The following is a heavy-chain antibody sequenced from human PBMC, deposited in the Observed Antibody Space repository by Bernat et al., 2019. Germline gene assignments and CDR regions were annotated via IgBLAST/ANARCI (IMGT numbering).Heavy chain of an antibody. CDR1: GFTFSTYW. Sequence: EVQLVDSGGDLVKPGGSLRLSCAASGFTFSTYWMTLVGQGTGEGPEWVATIKQDGSAKFYVPSMSCRFTSSSDNAKKSLYMYMNSMRVDDTAVYYCARGCGSSSCPYYFASWGQGTLVTVSS. CDR3: ARGCGSSSCPYYFAS. D-gene: IGHD2-2*01. CDR2: IKQDGSAK. J-gene: IGHJ4*02. V-gene: IGHV3-7*03.